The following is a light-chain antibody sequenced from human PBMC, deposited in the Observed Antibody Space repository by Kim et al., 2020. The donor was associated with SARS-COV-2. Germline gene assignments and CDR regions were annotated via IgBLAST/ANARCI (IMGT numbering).Light chain of an antibody. CDR2: DVT. CDR1: SSGIGDYNF. J-gene: IGLJ3*02. V-gene: IGLV2-11*03. CDR3: CSYAGSFAWV. Sequence: GQSVTISCTGTSSGIGDYNFVSWYQQHPGKAPKLVIYDVTKRPSGVPDRFSGSESGNTASLTISGLQAEDEANYYCCSYAGSFAWVFGGGTQLTVL.